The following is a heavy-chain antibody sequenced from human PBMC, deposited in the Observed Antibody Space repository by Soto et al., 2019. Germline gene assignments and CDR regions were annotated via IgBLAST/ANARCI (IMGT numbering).Heavy chain of an antibody. J-gene: IGHJ1*01. Sequence: QTLSLTCAISGDSVSSNSAAWNWIRQSPSRGLEWLGRTYYRSKWYNDYAVSAKSRITINPDTSKNQFSLQLNSVTPEDTAVYYRARDNSGSYEDYFQHWGQGTLVTVSS. CDR1: GDSVSSNSAA. CDR2: TYYRSKWYN. V-gene: IGHV6-1*01. D-gene: IGHD1-26*01. CDR3: ARDNSGSYEDYFQH.